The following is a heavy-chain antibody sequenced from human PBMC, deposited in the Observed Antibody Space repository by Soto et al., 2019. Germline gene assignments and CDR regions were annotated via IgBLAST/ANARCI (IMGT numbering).Heavy chain of an antibody. Sequence: EVQLLESGGGLAQPGGSLRLSCAASGFTFSSYPMSWVRQAPGQGLEWVSGIVASGGITYYAASVKGRFTISRDNSKKTLYLQMNSLRAEDTAGYYCAKNSAATIRVGYDYWGQGTLVTVSS. D-gene: IGHD5-12*01. CDR3: AKNSAATIRVGYDY. CDR1: GFTFSSYP. CDR2: IVASGGIT. J-gene: IGHJ4*02. V-gene: IGHV3-23*01.